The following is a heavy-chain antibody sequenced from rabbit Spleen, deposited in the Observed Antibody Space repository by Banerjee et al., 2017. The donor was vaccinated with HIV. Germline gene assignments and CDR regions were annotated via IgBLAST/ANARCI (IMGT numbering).Heavy chain of an antibody. CDR1: GFSFSGYW. D-gene: IGHD8-1*01. CDR3: ARWSNDGGSGEPCSFNL. CDR2: ICNGSGGT. V-gene: IGHV1S45*01. Sequence: QEQLEESGGDLVKPEGSLTLTCTASGFSFSGYWICWVRQAPGKGPEWIACICNGSGGTRYASWAKGRFTISKTSSTSVTLQLNSLTVADTATYFCARWSNDGGSGEPCSFNLWGPGTLVTVS. J-gene: IGHJ4*01.